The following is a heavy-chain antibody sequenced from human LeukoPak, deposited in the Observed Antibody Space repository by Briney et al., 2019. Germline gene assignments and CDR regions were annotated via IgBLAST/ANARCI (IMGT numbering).Heavy chain of an antibody. CDR3: SRENGAFSPFGY. CDR1: GGSITQTNY. CDR2: VNLQGST. J-gene: IGHJ4*02. Sequence: SETLSLTCDVSGGSITQTNYWTWVRQPPGKGLEWIGEVNLQGSTNYNPSLMRRVAISVDTSANHVSLQLTSVTAADTAVYYCSRENGAFSPFGYWGQGYLVTVLS. V-gene: IGHV4-4*02. D-gene: IGHD2-8*01.